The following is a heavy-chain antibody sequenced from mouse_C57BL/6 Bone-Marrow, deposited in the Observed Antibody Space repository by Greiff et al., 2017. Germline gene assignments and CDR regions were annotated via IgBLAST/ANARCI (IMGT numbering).Heavy chain of an antibody. CDR3: ARRDYGRPFAY. CDR1: GYTFTSYG. V-gene: IGHV1-81*01. D-gene: IGHD1-1*01. J-gene: IGHJ3*01. CDR2: IYPRSGNT. Sequence: QVQLKESGAELARPGASVKLSCKASGYTFTSYGISWVKQRTGQGLEWIGEIYPRSGNTYYNEKFKGKATLTADKSSSTAYMELRSLTSEDSAVYFCARRDYGRPFAYWGQGTLVTVSA.